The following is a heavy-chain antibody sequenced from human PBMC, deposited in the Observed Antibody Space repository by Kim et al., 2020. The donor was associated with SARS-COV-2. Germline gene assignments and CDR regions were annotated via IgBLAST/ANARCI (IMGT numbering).Heavy chain of an antibody. V-gene: IGHV3-30*02. D-gene: IGHD4-17*01. Sequence: RFTIARDNSKNTLYLQMNSLRAEDTAVYYCAKDQAYTVTTYYYYYYGMDVWGQGTTVTVSS. CDR3: AKDQAYTVTTYYYYYYGMDV. J-gene: IGHJ6*02.